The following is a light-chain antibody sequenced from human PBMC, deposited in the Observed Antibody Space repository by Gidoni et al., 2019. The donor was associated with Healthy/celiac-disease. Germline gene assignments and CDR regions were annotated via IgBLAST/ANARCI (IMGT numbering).Light chain of an antibody. CDR2: GAS. Sequence: EIVLTQSPGTLSLSPGERATLSCRASQSVSSSYLAWYQQKPGQAPRLLIYGASSRATGIPDRFSGSGYGTDFTLTISRLEPEDFAGYYCQQYGSSPLFTFXPXTKVDIK. V-gene: IGKV3-20*01. CDR3: QQYGSSPLFT. J-gene: IGKJ3*01. CDR1: QSVSSSY.